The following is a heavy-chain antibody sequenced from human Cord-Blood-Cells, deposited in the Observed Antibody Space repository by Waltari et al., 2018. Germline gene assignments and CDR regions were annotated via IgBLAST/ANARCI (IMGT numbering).Heavy chain of an antibody. CDR2: INPNSGGT. Sequence: QVQLVQSGAGVKKPGASVKVSCKASGYTFTGYYMHWVRQAPGQGLGWMGWINPNSGGTNYAQKFQGRVTMTRDTSISTAYMELSRLRSDDTAVYYCARTGDYVWGSYRYAFDIWGQGTMVTVSS. CDR3: ARTGDYVWGSYRYAFDI. J-gene: IGHJ3*02. CDR1: GYTFTGYY. D-gene: IGHD3-16*02. V-gene: IGHV1-2*02.